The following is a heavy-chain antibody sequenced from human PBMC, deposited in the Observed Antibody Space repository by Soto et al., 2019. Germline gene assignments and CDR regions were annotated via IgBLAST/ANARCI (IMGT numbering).Heavy chain of an antibody. D-gene: IGHD1-7*01. CDR2: ISGYNGNT. CDR1: GYTFTSYG. J-gene: IGHJ4*02. CDR3: ARTDLKLRALDY. V-gene: IGHV1-18*01. Sequence: QVQLVQSGTEVRKPGASVKVSCKASGYTFTSYGINWVRQAPGQGLEWMGWISGYNGNTDYVQRLQDRVTMTTDTSTRTAYMELRNLRSDDSAVYYCARTDLKLRALDYWGQGTLVTVSS.